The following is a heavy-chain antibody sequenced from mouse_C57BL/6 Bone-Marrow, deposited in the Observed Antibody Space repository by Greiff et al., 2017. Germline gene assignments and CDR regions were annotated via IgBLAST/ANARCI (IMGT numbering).Heavy chain of an antibody. V-gene: IGHV1-64*01. CDR2: IHPNSGST. D-gene: IGHD1-1*01. Sequence: VQLQQPGAELVKPGASVKLSCKASGYTFTSYWMHWVKQRPGQGLEWIGMIHPNSGSTNYNEKFKSKATLTVDKSSSTAYMQLSSLTSEDSAVYYCARVGWYSSHAMDYWGQGTSVTVSS. CDR3: ARVGWYSSHAMDY. CDR1: GYTFTSYW. J-gene: IGHJ4*01.